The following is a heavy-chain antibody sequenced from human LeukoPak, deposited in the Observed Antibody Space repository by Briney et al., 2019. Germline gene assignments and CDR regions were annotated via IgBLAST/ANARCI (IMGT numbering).Heavy chain of an antibody. CDR1: GGSLSSYY. CDR3: ARERYSSSWYGSGYFDY. CDR2: IHYSGST. D-gene: IGHD6-13*01. Sequence: SETLSLTCTVSGGSLSSYYWSWIRQPPGKRLEWIGYIHYSGSTNYNPSLRGRVTISVDTSKNQFSLKLSSVTAADTAVYYCARERYSSSWYGSGYFDYWGQGTLVTVSS. J-gene: IGHJ4*02. V-gene: IGHV4-59*12.